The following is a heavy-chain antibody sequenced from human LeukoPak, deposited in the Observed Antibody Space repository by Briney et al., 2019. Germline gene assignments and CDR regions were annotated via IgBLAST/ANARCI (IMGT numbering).Heavy chain of an antibody. V-gene: IGHV3-74*01. D-gene: IGHD6-13*01. CDR1: GFTFSSYW. J-gene: IGHJ4*02. CDR2: INSDGSST. Sequence: GGSLRLSCAASGFTFSSYWMHWVRQAPGKGLVWVSRINSDGSSTSYADSVKGRFTISRDNAKNTLYLQMNSLRAEDTAVYYCARAPDSSSWSARYFDYWGQGTLVTVSS. CDR3: ARAPDSSSWSARYFDY.